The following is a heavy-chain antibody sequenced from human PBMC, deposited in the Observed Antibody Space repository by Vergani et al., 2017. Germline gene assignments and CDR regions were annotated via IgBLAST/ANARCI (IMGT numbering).Heavy chain of an antibody. CDR3: AKEGLGPRYCSSTSCGTHYFYD. V-gene: IGHV3-23*01. J-gene: IGHJ4*02. Sequence: EVQLLESGGGLVQPGGSLRLSCAASGFTFSSYAMSWVRQAPGKGLEWVSAISGSGGSTYYADSVKGRFTISRDNSKNTLYLQMNSLRAEDTAVYYCAKEGLGPRYCSSTSCGTHYFYDWGQGSVVTVSS. D-gene: IGHD2-2*01. CDR2: ISGSGGST. CDR1: GFTFSSYA.